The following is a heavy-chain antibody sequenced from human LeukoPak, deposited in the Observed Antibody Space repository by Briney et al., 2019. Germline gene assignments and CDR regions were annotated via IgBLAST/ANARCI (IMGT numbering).Heavy chain of an antibody. J-gene: IGHJ4*02. Sequence: SETLSLTCTVSGGSLSSYYWSWIRQPAGKGLEWIGRIYTSGSTNYNPSLKSRVTMSVDTSKNQFSLKLSSVTAADTAVYYCARSGYCGGDCYSGNFDYWGQGTLVTVSS. CDR1: GGSLSSYY. CDR2: IYTSGST. D-gene: IGHD2-21*02. CDR3: ARSGYCGGDCYSGNFDY. V-gene: IGHV4-4*07.